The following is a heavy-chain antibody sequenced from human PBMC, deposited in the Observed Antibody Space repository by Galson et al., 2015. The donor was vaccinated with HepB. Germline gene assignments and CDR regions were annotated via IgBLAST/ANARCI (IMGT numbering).Heavy chain of an antibody. Sequence: LRLSCAASGFTFSNAWMSWVRQAPGKGLEWVGRIKSKTDGGTTDYAAPVKGRFTISRDDSKNTLYLQMNSLKTEDTAVYYCTTTGLAYSSGWDYYYGMDVWGQGTTLTVSS. CDR3: TTTGLAYSSGWDYYYGMDV. D-gene: IGHD6-19*01. J-gene: IGHJ6*02. CDR1: GFTFSNAW. V-gene: IGHV3-15*01. CDR2: IKSKTDGGTT.